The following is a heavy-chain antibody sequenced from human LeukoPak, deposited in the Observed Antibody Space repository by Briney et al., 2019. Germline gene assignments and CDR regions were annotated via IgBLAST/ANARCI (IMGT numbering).Heavy chain of an antibody. Sequence: PSETLSLTCIVSGGSINNYYWSWIRQPPGKGLEWIGYIYYSGSTNYNPSLKSRVTISVDTSKNQFSLNLTSVTPADTAVYYCARSGSYSGTCDYWGQGTLVTVSS. CDR2: IYYSGST. J-gene: IGHJ4*02. D-gene: IGHD1-26*01. CDR1: GGSINNYY. CDR3: ARSGSYSGTCDY. V-gene: IGHV4-59*01.